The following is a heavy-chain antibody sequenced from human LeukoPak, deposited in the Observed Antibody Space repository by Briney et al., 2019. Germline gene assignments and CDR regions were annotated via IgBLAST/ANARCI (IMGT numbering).Heavy chain of an antibody. Sequence: SGPALVKPTQTLTLTCTFSGFSLSDRSMRLCWIRLPPGKALEWLGRIDWDDKKFYSTSLKTRLTISKGTSKNQVVLTMTNMDPVDTATYYCARGGGTYDYFDYWGQGTLVTVSS. CDR2: IDWDDKK. CDR3: ARGGGTYDYFDY. V-gene: IGHV2-70*04. J-gene: IGHJ4*02. CDR1: GFSLSDRSMR. D-gene: IGHD4-17*01.